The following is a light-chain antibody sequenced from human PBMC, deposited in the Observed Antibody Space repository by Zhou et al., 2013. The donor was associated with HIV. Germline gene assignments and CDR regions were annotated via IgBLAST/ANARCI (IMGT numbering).Light chain of an antibody. CDR1: QAISSY. Sequence: DIQLTQSPSFLSASVGDRVTITCRASQAISSYLAWYQQKPGKAPKLLIYAASTLQSGVPSRFSGSGSGTDFTLTISSLQPEDFATYYCQQLNSYPGFGQGTRLEIK. V-gene: IGKV1-9*01. CDR3: QQLNSYPG. CDR2: AAS. J-gene: IGKJ5*01.